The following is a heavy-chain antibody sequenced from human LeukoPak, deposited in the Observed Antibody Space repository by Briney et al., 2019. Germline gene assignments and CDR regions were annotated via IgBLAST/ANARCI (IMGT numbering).Heavy chain of an antibody. J-gene: IGHJ6*03. D-gene: IGHD6-6*01. CDR1: GFTFSSYG. Sequence: PGRSLRLSCAASGFTFSSYGMHWVRQAPGKGPEWVAVIWYDGSNKYYADSVKGRFTISRDNSKNTLYLQMNSLRAEDTAVYYCASSSAREYYMDVWGKGTTVTVSS. CDR2: IWYDGSNK. CDR3: ASSSAREYYMDV. V-gene: IGHV3-33*01.